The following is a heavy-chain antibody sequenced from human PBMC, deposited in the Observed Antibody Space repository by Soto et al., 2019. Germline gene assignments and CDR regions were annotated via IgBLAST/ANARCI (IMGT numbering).Heavy chain of an antibody. CDR1: GYTFTSYG. CDR2: ISAYNGNT. J-gene: IGHJ4*02. D-gene: IGHD2-15*01. CDR3: ASCGGSCHNYYFDY. V-gene: IGHV1-18*01. Sequence: ASVKVSCKASGYTFTSYGISWVRQAPGQGLEWMGWISAYNGNTNYAQKLQGRVTMTTDTSTSTAYMELRSLRSDDTAVYYCASCGGSCHNYYFDYWGQGTLVTVSS.